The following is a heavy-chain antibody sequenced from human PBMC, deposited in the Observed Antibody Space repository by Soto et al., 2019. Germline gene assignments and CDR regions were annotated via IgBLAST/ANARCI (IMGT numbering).Heavy chain of an antibody. CDR2: ISGSGGNT. CDR3: AKGGTDFAAFY. J-gene: IGHJ4*02. V-gene: IGHV3-23*01. CDR1: GFTFSSYA. Sequence: EVQLLESGGGLVQPGESLRLSCAASGFTFSSYAMSWVRQAPGKGLEWVSTISGSGGNTYYADSVKGRFTISRDNSKNNLYLQMTSLKADDTAVYYCAKGGTDFAAFYWGQGTLVTVSS. D-gene: IGHD6-25*01.